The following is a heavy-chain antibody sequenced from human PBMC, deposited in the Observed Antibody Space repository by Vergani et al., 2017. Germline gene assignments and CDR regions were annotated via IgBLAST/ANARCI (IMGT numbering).Heavy chain of an antibody. CDR1: GFTFSSYW. CDR2: INSDGSST. Sequence: EVQLVESGGGLVQPGRSLRLSCAASGFTFSSYWMHWVRQAPGKGLVWVSRINSDGSSTSYADSVKGRFTISRDNSKNTLYLQMNSLRVEDTAVYYCAKGYNWGEDYWGQGSLVTVSS. CDR3: AKGYNWGEDY. D-gene: IGHD1-20*01. J-gene: IGHJ4*02. V-gene: IGHV3-74*02.